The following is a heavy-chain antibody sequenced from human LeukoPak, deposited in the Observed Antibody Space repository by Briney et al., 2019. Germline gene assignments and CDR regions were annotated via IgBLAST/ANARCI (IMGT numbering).Heavy chain of an antibody. J-gene: IGHJ4*02. CDR1: GFTFSSYA. CDR3: VKDLSGRYKFDY. CDR2: INDNGGRT. Sequence: QPGGSLRLSCSASGFTFSSYAMHSVRQAPGKGLEYVSGINDNGGRTHYGDSLKGRFTISRDNSKNTLYLQMSTLRAEDTAVYYCVKDLSGRYKFDYWGQGTLVSVSS. V-gene: IGHV3-64D*09. D-gene: IGHD1-26*01.